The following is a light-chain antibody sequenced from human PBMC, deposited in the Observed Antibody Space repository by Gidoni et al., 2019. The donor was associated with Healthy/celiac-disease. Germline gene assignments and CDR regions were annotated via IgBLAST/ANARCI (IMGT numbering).Light chain of an antibody. J-gene: IGKJ1*01. V-gene: IGKV1-5*03. CDR1: QSISSW. CDR2: KAS. CDR3: QQYNSYSRT. Sequence: DIQMTQSPSTLSASVGDRVTITGRASQSISSWLAWYQQEPGKAPKLLIYKASSLESGVPSRVGGSGSGTEFPLTISSLQPDDFATYYCQQYNSYSRTFGQXTKVEIK.